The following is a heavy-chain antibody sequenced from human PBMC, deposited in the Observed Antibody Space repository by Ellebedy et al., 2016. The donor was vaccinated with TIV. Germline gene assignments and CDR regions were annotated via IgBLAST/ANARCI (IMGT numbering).Heavy chain of an antibody. CDR1: GFTFSDYY. J-gene: IGHJ4*02. V-gene: IGHV3-11*01. Sequence: GESLKISXAASGFTFSDYYMSWIRQAPGKGLEWVSYISSSGSTIYYADSVKGRFTISRDNAKNSLYLQMNSLRAEDTAVYYCAREGVRGVIPDYWGQGTLVTVSS. D-gene: IGHD3-10*01. CDR3: AREGVRGVIPDY. CDR2: ISSSGSTI.